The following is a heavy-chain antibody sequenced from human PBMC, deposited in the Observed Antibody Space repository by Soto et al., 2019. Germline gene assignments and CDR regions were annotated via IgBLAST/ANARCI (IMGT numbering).Heavy chain of an antibody. CDR2: MNPNSGNT. Sequence: ASVKVSCKASGYTFTSYDINWVRQATGQGLEWMGWMNPNSGNTGYAQKFQGRVTMTRNTSISTAYMELSSLRSEDTAVYYCARGIAQLLFVAAGWEADYYYMDVWGKGTTVTVSS. D-gene: IGHD2-2*01. CDR1: GYTFTSYD. V-gene: IGHV1-8*01. J-gene: IGHJ6*03. CDR3: ARGIAQLLFVAAGWEADYYYMDV.